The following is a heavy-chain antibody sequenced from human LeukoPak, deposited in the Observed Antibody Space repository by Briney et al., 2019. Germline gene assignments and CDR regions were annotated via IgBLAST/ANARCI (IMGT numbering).Heavy chain of an antibody. Sequence: PGRSLRLSCAASGFTFSSYGMHWVRQAPGKGLEWVAVISYDGSNKYYADSVKGRFTISRDNSKNTLYLQMNSLRAEDTAVYYCAKDRDDFWSGYYFDYWGQGTLVTVSS. D-gene: IGHD3-3*01. CDR3: AKDRDDFWSGYYFDY. J-gene: IGHJ4*02. CDR2: ISYDGSNK. CDR1: GFTFSSYG. V-gene: IGHV3-30*18.